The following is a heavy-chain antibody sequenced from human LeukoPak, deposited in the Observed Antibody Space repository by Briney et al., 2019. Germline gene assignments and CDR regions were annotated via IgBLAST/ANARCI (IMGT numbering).Heavy chain of an antibody. V-gene: IGHV5-51*01. Sequence: GESLKISCKGSGYSFTSYWIGWLRQMPGKGLEWMGIIYPGDSDTRYSPSFQGQVTISADKSISTAYLQWSSLKASDTAMYYCARQYTYYYDSSGVGDAFDIWGQGTMVTVSS. CDR3: ARQYTYYYDSSGVGDAFDI. CDR1: GYSFTSYW. CDR2: IYPGDSDT. D-gene: IGHD3-22*01. J-gene: IGHJ3*02.